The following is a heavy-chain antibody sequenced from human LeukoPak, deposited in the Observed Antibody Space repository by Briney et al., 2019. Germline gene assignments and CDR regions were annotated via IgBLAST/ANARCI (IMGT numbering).Heavy chain of an antibody. D-gene: IGHD2-8*02. CDR3: AKVDTGGPRYASHFDY. Sequence: GGSLRLSCAASGFTFSSYGMSWVRQAPGKGLEWVSAISGSGGSTYYADSVKGRFTISRDNSKNTLYLQMNSLRAEDTAVYYCAKVDTGGPRYASHFDYWGQGTLVTVSS. CDR1: GFTFSSYG. CDR2: ISGSGGST. J-gene: IGHJ4*02. V-gene: IGHV3-23*01.